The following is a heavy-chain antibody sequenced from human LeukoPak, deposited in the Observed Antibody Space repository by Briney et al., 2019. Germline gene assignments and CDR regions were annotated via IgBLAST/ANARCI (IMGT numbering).Heavy chain of an antibody. J-gene: IGHJ4*02. CDR3: ARGSLLVPAAIIAEYYFDY. CDR1: GGSFSGYY. D-gene: IGHD2-2*02. CDR2: INHSGST. V-gene: IGHV4-34*01. Sequence: PSETLSLTCAVYGGSFSGYYWSWIRQPPGKGLEWIGEINHSGSTNYNPSLKSRVTISVDTSKNQFSLKLSSVTAADTAVYYCARGSLLVPAAIIAEYYFDYWGQGTLVTVSS.